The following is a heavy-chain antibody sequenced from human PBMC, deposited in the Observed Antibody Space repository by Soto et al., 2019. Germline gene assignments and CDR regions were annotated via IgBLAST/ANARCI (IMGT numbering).Heavy chain of an antibody. CDR1: GGSISSGDYY. V-gene: IGHV4-30-4*01. CDR2: IYYSGST. D-gene: IGHD2-2*02. CDR3: ARVVIPNWFDP. Sequence: TLSLTCTVSGGSISSGDYYWSWIRQPPGKGLEWIGYIYYSGSTYYNPSLKSRVTISVDTSKNQFSLKLSSVTAADTAVYYCARVVIPNWFDPWGQGTLVTVSS. J-gene: IGHJ5*02.